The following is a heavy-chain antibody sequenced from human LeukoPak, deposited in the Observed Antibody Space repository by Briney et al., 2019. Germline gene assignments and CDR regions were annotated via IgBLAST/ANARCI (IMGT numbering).Heavy chain of an antibody. CDR2: ISSGGHI. V-gene: IGHV3-21*01. CDR3: ARDQDGGKYYYESSGYSP. CDR1: GFTFSSYG. D-gene: IGHD3-22*01. Sequence: GGSLRLSCAASGFTFSSYGLNWVRQAPGKGLEWVSTISSGGHIYYEDSVKGRFTISRDNAKNSLYLQMNSLRAEDTAVYYCARDQDGGKYYYESSGYSPWGQGILVTVSS. J-gene: IGHJ5*02.